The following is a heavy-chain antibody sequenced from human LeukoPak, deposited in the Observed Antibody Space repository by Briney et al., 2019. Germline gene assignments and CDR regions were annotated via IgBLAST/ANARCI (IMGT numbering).Heavy chain of an antibody. V-gene: IGHV3-11*05. CDR2: ISSSSSYT. J-gene: IGHJ4*02. CDR1: GFTFSDYY. D-gene: IGHD6-19*01. CDR3: ARGVLARGSSGWYFDY. Sequence: GGSLRLSCAASGFTFSDYYMSWIRQAPGKGLEWVSYISSSSSYTNYADSVKGRFTISRDNAKNSLYLQMNSLRAEDTAVYYCARGVLARGSSGWYFDYWGQGTLVTVSS.